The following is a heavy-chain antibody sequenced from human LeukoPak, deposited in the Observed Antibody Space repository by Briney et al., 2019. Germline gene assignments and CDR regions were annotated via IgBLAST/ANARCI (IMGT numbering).Heavy chain of an antibody. CDR3: ARSWGYGDYDGPFDY. V-gene: IGHV4-61*05. J-gene: IGHJ4*02. Sequence: PSETLSLTCTVSGGSISSSSYYWGWIRQPPGKGLEWIGYIYYSGSTNYNPSLKSRVTISVDTSKNQFSLKLSSVTAADTAVYYCARSWGYGDYDGPFDYWGQGTLVTVSS. D-gene: IGHD4-17*01. CDR1: GGSISSSSYY. CDR2: IYYSGST.